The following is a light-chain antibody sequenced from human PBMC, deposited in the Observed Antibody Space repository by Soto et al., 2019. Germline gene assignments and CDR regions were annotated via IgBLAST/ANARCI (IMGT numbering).Light chain of an antibody. J-gene: IGKJ2*01. CDR1: QSISSY. V-gene: IGKV1-39*01. CDR2: AAS. Sequence: DIQMTQSPSSLSASVGDRVTITCRASQSISSYLNWYQQKPGKAPKLLIYAASSLQSGVPSRFSGSGSGTDFTLTIIILQPEDFATYYCQQSYSTPPYTFGQGTKLEIK. CDR3: QQSYSTPPYT.